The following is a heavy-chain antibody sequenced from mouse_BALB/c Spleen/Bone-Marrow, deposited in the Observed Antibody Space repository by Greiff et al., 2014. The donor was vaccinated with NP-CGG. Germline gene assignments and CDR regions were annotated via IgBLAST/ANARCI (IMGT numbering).Heavy chain of an antibody. CDR2: IDPASCDT. D-gene: IGHD2-2*01. V-gene: IGHV14-3*02. CDR1: GFNIKDTY. Sequence: GQLQQSVAEPVKPGASVRLSCTASGFNIKDTYIHWVMQRPEQGLAWIGRIDPASCDTKFDPKFQGKATITADTSSNTAYLQVTILTSDDTAVYYCARVNPWYFDVWGAGTTVTVSS. J-gene: IGHJ1*01. CDR3: ARVNPWYFDV.